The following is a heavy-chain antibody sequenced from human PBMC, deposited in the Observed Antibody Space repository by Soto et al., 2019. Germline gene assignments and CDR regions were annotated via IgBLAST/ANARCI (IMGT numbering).Heavy chain of an antibody. CDR3: ARDVSPGSGGYYLDAFDI. D-gene: IGHD6-25*01. CDR1: GFPFGGSW. J-gene: IGHJ3*02. Sequence: EVQLVESGGGLVKPGGSLRLSCEASGFPFGGSWMTWVRQAPGNGLEWGANIKGDGSGKPYLDSVRGRFTVSRDNAENSLFLQMNILRAEDTALYYCARDVSPGSGGYYLDAFDIWGQGTMVTVSS. CDR2: IKGDGSGK. V-gene: IGHV3-7*03.